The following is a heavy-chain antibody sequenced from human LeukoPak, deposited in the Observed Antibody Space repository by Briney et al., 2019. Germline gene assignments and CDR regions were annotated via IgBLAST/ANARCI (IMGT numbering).Heavy chain of an antibody. J-gene: IGHJ5*02. Sequence: SETLSLTCTVSGGSISSYYWSWIRQPPGKGLAWIGYIYYSGSTNYNPSLTSRVTISVDTSKNQFSLKLSSVTAADTAVYYCARVGGDVLLWFGELLRDNWFDPWGQGTLVTVSS. CDR3: ARVGGDVLLWFGELLRDNWFDP. V-gene: IGHV4-59*01. CDR1: GGSISSYY. D-gene: IGHD3-10*01. CDR2: IYYSGST.